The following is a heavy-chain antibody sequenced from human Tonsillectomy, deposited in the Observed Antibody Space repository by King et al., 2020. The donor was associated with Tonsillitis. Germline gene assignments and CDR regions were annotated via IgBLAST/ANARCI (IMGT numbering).Heavy chain of an antibody. D-gene: IGHD3-16*01. CDR1: GFTFSNHG. V-gene: IGHV3-30*18. Sequence: VQLVESGGGVVQPGRSLRLSCAASGFTFSNHGMHWVRQAPGKGLEWVAVISYDGSNKYSADSVKGRFTISRDNSKNTLYLQVNSLRTEDTAVYYCSKGGGDTSLDYWGQGTLVTVSS. J-gene: IGHJ4*02. CDR2: ISYDGSNK. CDR3: SKGGGDTSLDY.